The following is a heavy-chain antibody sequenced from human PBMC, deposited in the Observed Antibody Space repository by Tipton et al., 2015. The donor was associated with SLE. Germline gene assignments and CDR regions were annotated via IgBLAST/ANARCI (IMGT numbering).Heavy chain of an antibody. Sequence: TLSLTCTVSGGSMSSYTYYLGWIRQPAGKGLECIGQVSSRGSPTYHPPLKSRVTISVDTSKNQFSLRLTSVTAADTAVYYCATGRGADGYYTYGLDVWGQGATVTVSS. CDR2: VSSRGSP. CDR1: GGSMSSYTYY. J-gene: IGHJ6*02. V-gene: IGHV4-61*09. D-gene: IGHD1-26*01. CDR3: ATGRGADGYYTYGLDV.